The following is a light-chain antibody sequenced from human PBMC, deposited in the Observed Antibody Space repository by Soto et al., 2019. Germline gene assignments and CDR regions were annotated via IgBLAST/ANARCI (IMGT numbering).Light chain of an antibody. Sequence: NFMLTQPHSVSESPGKTVTISCTRSSGSIDSNYVQWYQQRPGSAPTTVLYEDHQRPSGVPDRFSGSIDSSSNSASLTISALKTDDEADYYCQSYDSGILVLGGGTQLTVL. CDR2: EDH. V-gene: IGLV6-57*04. J-gene: IGLJ3*02. CDR1: SGSIDSNY. CDR3: QSYDSGILV.